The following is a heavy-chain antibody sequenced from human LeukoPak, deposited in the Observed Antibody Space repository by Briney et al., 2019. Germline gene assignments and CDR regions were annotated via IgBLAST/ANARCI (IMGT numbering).Heavy chain of an antibody. D-gene: IGHD3-22*01. V-gene: IGHV3-11*04. CDR3: ARDIYYYDSSGYYFPGGSDY. J-gene: IGHJ4*02. CDR2: ISSGGSTI. Sequence: GGSLRLSCAASGFIFSDYYMSWIRQAPAKGLEWVSYISSGGSTIYYADSVKGRFTISRDNAKNPLYLQMNSLRAEDTAVYYCARDIYYYDSSGYYFPGGSDYWGQGTLVTVSS. CDR1: GFIFSDYY.